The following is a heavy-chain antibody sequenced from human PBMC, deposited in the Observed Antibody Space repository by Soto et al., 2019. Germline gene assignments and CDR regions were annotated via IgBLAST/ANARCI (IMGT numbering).Heavy chain of an antibody. CDR2: ISTYNGNT. V-gene: IGHV1-18*01. Sequence: ASVKVSCKASGYTFTNYGISWVRQAPGQGLEWVGWISTYNGNTNYAQKLQGRVTTTTDTSTSTSYMELRSLRFDDTAVYYCARATTRVGYYDFWSGYDNYFDYWGQGTLVTVSS. CDR1: GYTFTNYG. D-gene: IGHD3-3*01. CDR3: ARATTRVGYYDFWSGYDNYFDY. J-gene: IGHJ4*02.